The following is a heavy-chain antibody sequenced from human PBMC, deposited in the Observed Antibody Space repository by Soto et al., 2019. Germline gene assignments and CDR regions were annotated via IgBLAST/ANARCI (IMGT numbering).Heavy chain of an antibody. CDR2: IIPYYNTL. CDR1: EGTFNSYA. Sequence: QAQVVQSGAEVRKPGSSVKLSCKASEGTFNSYAIAWVRQAPGQGLEWMGGIIPYYNTLNYAQKFQDRVTITAHDATNTVYMELSSLRSDDTAVYFCASGARRWYPYFFDDWAQGTLVTVSS. D-gene: IGHD6-13*01. V-gene: IGHV1-69*01. J-gene: IGHJ4*02. CDR3: ASGARRWYPYFFDD.